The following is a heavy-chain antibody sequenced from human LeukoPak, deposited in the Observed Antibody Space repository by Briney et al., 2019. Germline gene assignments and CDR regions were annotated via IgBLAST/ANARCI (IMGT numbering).Heavy chain of an antibody. J-gene: IGHJ4*02. CDR3: AKGSYGDYEN. D-gene: IGHD4-17*01. CDR2: ITTSGGGT. Sequence: GGFLRLSCAASGFTFSSYAMNWVRQAPGKGLEWVSTITTSGGGTYYADSVKGRFTISRDNSRNTLFLQLNALRAEDTAVYYCAKGSYGDYENWGQGTLVTVSS. V-gene: IGHV3-23*01. CDR1: GFTFSSYA.